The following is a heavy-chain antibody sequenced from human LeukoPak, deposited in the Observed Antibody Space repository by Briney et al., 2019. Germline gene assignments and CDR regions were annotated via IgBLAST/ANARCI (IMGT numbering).Heavy chain of an antibody. D-gene: IGHD4-11*01. CDR2: IGDSGGST. CDR3: ARDVSVDYSNYYFDY. J-gene: IGHJ4*02. CDR1: GFTLGAM. Sequence: GGSLRLSCAASGFTLGAMSWLRQAPGKGLEWVSTIGDSGGSTYYADSVKGRFTISRDNSKNTLYLQMNSLRAEDTAVYYCARDVSVDYSNYYFDYWGQGTLVTVSS. V-gene: IGHV3-23*01.